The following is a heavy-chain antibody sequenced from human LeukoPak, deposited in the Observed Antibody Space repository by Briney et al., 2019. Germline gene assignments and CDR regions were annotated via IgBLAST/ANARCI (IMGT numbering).Heavy chain of an antibody. D-gene: IGHD2-15*01. CDR1: GYSISSGYY. Sequence: RPSETLSLTCTVSGYSISSGYYWGWIRQPPGKGLEWIGSIYHSGSTYYNPSLKSRVTISVDTPKNQFSLKLSSVTAADTAVYYCARDMKLYYFDYWGQGTLVTVSS. CDR2: IYHSGST. J-gene: IGHJ4*02. CDR3: ARDMKLYYFDY. V-gene: IGHV4-38-2*02.